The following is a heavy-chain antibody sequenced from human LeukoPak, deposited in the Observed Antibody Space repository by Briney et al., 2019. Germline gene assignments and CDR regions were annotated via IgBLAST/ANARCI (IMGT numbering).Heavy chain of an antibody. CDR2: ISGSGGST. J-gene: IGHJ4*02. CDR1: GFTFNTYA. Sequence: GGSLSLSCAASGFTFNTYAMSWVRQAPGKGLEWVSDISGSGGSTYYADSVKGRFTISRDNSKNTLYLQMNSLRAEDTAVYYCAKFGDSSSYYYTAKFDFWGQGTLVSVSS. D-gene: IGHD3-22*01. CDR3: AKFGDSSSYYYTAKFDF. V-gene: IGHV3-23*01.